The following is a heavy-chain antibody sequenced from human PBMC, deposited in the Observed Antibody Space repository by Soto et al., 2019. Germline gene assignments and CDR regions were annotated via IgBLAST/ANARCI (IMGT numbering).Heavy chain of an antibody. V-gene: IGHV4-39*01. CDR2: IYYSGST. J-gene: IGHJ6*02. CDR1: GGSISSSSYY. CDR3: ATTGRKGYSNLYYYYGMEV. Sequence: PSETLSLTCTVSGGSISSSSYYWGWIRQPPGKGLEWIGSIYYSGSTYYNPSLKSRVTISVDTSKNQFSLKLSSVTAADTAVYYCATTGRKGYSNLYYYYGMEVWGQGATVTVSS. D-gene: IGHD6-13*01.